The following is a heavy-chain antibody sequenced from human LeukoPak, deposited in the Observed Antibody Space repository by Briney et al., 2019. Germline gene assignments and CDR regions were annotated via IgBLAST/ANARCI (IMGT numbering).Heavy chain of an antibody. CDR1: GFTFSTYY. CDR2: ITTSSSYI. Sequence: GGSLRLSCAASGFTFSTYYMNWVRQAPGKGLEWVSSITTSSSYIYYADSVKGRFTISRDNAKNSLYLQMNSLKTEDTGVYYCTTALNFDILTGLYQPIAAFDIWGQGTLVTVSS. J-gene: IGHJ3*02. V-gene: IGHV3-21*03. CDR3: TTALNFDILTGLYQPIAAFDI. D-gene: IGHD3-9*01.